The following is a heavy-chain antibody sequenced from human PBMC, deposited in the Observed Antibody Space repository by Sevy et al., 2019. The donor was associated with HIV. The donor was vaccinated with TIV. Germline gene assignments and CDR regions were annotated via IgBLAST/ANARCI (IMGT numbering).Heavy chain of an antibody. CDR3: ARDGSSGGLFLKDYYYFGMDV. CDR2: ISYDGNNK. V-gene: IGHV3-30*03. CDR1: GFTFSSYA. Sequence: GGCLRLSCAASGFTFSSYAMRWVRQAPGKGLEWVAIISYDGNNKYADSVKGRFTISRDNSKNTLYLQMNSLRAEDTAVYYCARDGSSGGLFLKDYYYFGMDVWGQGTTVTVSS. J-gene: IGHJ6*02. D-gene: IGHD3-16*01.